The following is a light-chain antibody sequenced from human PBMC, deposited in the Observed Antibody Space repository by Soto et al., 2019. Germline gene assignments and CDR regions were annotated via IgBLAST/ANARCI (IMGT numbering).Light chain of an antibody. CDR3: QQYNSYST. J-gene: IGKJ1*01. CDR2: DGS. Sequence: DIQMTHSPSTLSASVGSRFNITCRASQNINNWLAWYQQKAGKAPKLLIYDGSSLESGVPSRLSGSGSGTEFTLTISSLKPDDFATYYCQQYNSYSTFGQGTKVDIK. CDR1: QNINNW. V-gene: IGKV1-5*01.